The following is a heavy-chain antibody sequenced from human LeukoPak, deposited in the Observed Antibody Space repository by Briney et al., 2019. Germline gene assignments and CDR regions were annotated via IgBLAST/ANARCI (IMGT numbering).Heavy chain of an antibody. CDR1: GFTFSSYG. CDR2: ISGSGGST. V-gene: IGHV3-23*01. Sequence: GGSLRLSCAASGFTFSSYGMSWVRQAPGKGLEWVSAISGSGGSTYYADSVKGRFTISTDTFKNTLYLQMNTLRAEDTALYYCAKGQERESRLDSWGQGTQVTVSS. J-gene: IGHJ4*02. D-gene: IGHD1-1*01. CDR3: AKGQERESRLDS.